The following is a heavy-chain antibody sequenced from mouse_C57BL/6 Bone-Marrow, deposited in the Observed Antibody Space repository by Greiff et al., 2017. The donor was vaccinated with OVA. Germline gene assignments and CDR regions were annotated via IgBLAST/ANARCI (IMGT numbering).Heavy chain of an antibody. CDR3: ALTGFAY. V-gene: IGHV3-6*01. CDR1: GYSITSGYY. CDR2: ISYDGSN. Sequence: VQLKESGPGLVKPSQSLSLTCSVTGYSITSGYYWNWIRQFPGNKLEWMGYISYDGSNNYNPSLKNRISITRDTSKNQFFLKLNSVTTGDTATYYCALTGFAYWGQGTLVTVSA. J-gene: IGHJ3*01. D-gene: IGHD4-1*01.